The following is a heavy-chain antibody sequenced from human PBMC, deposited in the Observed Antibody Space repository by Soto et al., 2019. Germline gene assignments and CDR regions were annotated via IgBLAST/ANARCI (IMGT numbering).Heavy chain of an antibody. CDR1: GFIFSSYG. J-gene: IGHJ6*02. Sequence: GSLRLSCAASGFIFSSYGMSWVRQAPGKGLEWVAVISFDGSNKYFADPVKGRFTISRDNSKNTLYLQMSSLRAEDTAVYYCAKDRRAVVIPPGDYGMDVWGQGTTVTVSS. CDR2: ISFDGSNK. V-gene: IGHV3-30*18. CDR3: AKDRRAVVIPPGDYGMDV. D-gene: IGHD2-2*01.